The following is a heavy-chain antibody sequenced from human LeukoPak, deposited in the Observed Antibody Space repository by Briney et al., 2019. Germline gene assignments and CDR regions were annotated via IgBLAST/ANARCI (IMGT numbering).Heavy chain of an antibody. CDR2: IKGDGSAK. CDR1: GFTFSSYW. D-gene: IGHD5-24*01. J-gene: IGHJ5*02. CDR3: ARDEYRSRWLHP. V-gene: IGHV3-7*01. Sequence: GGSLRLSCAASGFTFSSYWMSWVRLAPGKGLEWVANIKGDGSAKWYADSVKGRFTISRDNAQNSVHLQMNSLRAEDTAVYHCARDEYRSRWLHPWGKGTLVTVTS.